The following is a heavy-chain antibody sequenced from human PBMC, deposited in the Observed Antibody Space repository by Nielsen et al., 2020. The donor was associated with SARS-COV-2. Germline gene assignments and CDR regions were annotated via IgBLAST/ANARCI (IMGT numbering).Heavy chain of an antibody. CDR2: INWNGGST. V-gene: IGHV3-20*01. D-gene: IGHD5/OR15-5a*01. Sequence: GSLKISCAASGFTFDDYAMHWVRQAPGKGLEWVSGINWNGGSTGYADSVKGRFTISRDNAKNSLYLQMNSLRAEDTALYHCARALYPLFDWYFDLWGRGTLVTVSS. CDR1: GFTFDDYA. CDR3: ARALYPLFDWYFDL. J-gene: IGHJ2*01.